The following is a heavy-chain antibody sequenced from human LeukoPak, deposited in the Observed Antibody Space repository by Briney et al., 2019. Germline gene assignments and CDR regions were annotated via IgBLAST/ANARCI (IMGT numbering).Heavy chain of an antibody. CDR3: ARGFVYCSGGSCYDY. CDR2: IYYSGST. J-gene: IGHJ4*02. Sequence: SETLSLTCTVSGGSISNYYWGWIRQPPGEGLEWIGSIYYSGSTYYNSSLQSRVTISVHMSNNQFSLKLSSVTAADTAVYYCARGFVYCSGGSCYDYWGQGTLVTVSS. V-gene: IGHV4-39*07. D-gene: IGHD2-15*01. CDR1: GGSISNYY.